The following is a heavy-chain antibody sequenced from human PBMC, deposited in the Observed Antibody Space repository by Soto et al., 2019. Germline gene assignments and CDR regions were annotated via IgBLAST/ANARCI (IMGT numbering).Heavy chain of an antibody. CDR1: GFTFSGYY. CDR2: ISSSGDRT. J-gene: IGHJ4*02. D-gene: IGHD1-1*01. Sequence: PGGSLRLSCAASGFTFSGYYMSWIRQAPGKGLECISYISSSGDRTKYADSVKGRFTISRDNAKKSLYLQMNSLRAEDTAVYHCVRETAYYFDYWGQGTLVTVSS. CDR3: VRETAYYFDY. V-gene: IGHV3-11*05.